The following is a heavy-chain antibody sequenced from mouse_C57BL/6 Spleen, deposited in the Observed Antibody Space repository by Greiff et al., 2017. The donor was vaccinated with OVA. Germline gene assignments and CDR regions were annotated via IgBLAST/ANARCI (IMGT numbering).Heavy chain of an antibody. D-gene: IGHD2-5*01. J-gene: IGHJ3*01. V-gene: IGHV5-9-1*02. CDR2: ISSGGDYI. CDR3: TRDHYSTFAY. CDR1: GFTFSSYA. Sequence: EVQLQESGEGLVKPGGSLKLSCAASGFTFSSYAMSWVRQTPEKRLEWVAYISSGGDYIYYADTVKGRFTISRDNARNTLYLQMSSLKSEDTAMYYCTRDHYSTFAYWGQGTLVTVSA.